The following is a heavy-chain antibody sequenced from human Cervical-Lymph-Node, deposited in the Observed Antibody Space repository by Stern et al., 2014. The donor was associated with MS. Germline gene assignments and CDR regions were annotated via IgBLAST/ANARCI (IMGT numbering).Heavy chain of an antibody. CDR3: ARGDTIDY. CDR2: INTKTGNP. CDR1: GYIFTNYA. J-gene: IGHJ4*02. Sequence: QVQLMQSWSELKKPGASVKVSCKASGYIFTNYAMNWVRQAPGQGLEWMGWINTKTGNPTYVQGFTGRFVFSLDTSVSTAYLEISNLKAEDTAVYYCARGDTIDYWGQGTLVTVSS. V-gene: IGHV7-4-1*02.